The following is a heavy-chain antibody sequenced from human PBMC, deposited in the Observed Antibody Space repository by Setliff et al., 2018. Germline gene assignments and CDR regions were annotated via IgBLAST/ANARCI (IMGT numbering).Heavy chain of an antibody. V-gene: IGHV4-39*07. CDR1: GGSISSSSYY. Sequence: PSETLSLTCTVSGGSISSSSYYWGWIRQPPGKRLEWIGSIYYSGSTHYNPALKSRVTISVDTSKNQFSLKLNSVTAADTAVYYCARDLHGYNYFDYWGQGTLVTVSS. CDR2: IYYSGST. CDR3: ARDLHGYNYFDY. D-gene: IGHD5-12*01. J-gene: IGHJ4*02.